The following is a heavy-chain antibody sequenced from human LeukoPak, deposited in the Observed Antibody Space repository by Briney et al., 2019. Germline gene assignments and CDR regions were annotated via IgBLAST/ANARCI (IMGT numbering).Heavy chain of an antibody. V-gene: IGHV1-2*02. CDR2: INPNSGGT. D-gene: IGHD3-22*01. J-gene: IGHJ6*02. Sequence: ASVKVSCKASGYTFTGYYMHWVRQAPGQGLEWMGWINPNSGGTNYAQKFQGRVTMTGDTSISTAYMELSRLRSDDTAVYYCARGGYLYYDSSGYLKGLPYYYYGMDVWGQGTTVTVSS. CDR1: GYTFTGYY. CDR3: ARGGYLYYDSSGYLKGLPYYYYGMDV.